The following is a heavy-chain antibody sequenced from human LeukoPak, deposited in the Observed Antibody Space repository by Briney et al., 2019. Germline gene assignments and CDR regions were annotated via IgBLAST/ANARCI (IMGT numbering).Heavy chain of an antibody. CDR3: ARGAYYGSGRGFDP. CDR2: ISPYNGNT. Sequence: ASVKVSCKASGFTFSTYGISWVRQAPGQGLEWMGCISPYNGNTNYAQKLQGRVSMTTATSTSTASMELRSLRSDDTAVYYCARGAYYGSGRGFDPWGQGTLVTVSS. CDR1: GFTFSTYG. V-gene: IGHV1-18*01. D-gene: IGHD3-10*01. J-gene: IGHJ5*02.